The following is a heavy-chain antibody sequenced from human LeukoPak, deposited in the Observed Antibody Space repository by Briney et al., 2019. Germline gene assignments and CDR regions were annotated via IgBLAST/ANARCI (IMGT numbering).Heavy chain of an antibody. D-gene: IGHD6-6*01. CDR2: INHSGST. J-gene: IGHJ2*01. Sequence: KPSETLSLTCAVYGGSFSGYYWSWIRQPPGKGLEWIGEINHSGSTNYNPSLKSRVTISVDTSKNQFSLKLGSVTAADTAVYYCARKSKSSSSANYWYFDLWGRGTLVTVSS. CDR1: GGSFSGYY. V-gene: IGHV4-34*01. CDR3: ARKSKSSSSANYWYFDL.